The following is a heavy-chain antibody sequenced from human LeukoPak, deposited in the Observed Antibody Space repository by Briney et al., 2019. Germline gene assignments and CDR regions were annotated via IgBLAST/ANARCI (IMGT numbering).Heavy chain of an antibody. CDR2: IYYSGST. CDR3: ARDRGYYGSGSIDY. CDR1: GGSISSSSYY. V-gene: IGHV4-39*07. D-gene: IGHD3-10*01. Sequence: SETLSLTCTVSGGSISSSSYYWGWIRQPPGKGLEWIGSIYYSGSTYYNPSLKSRVTISVDTSKNQFSLKLSSVTAADTAVYYCARDRGYYGSGSIDYWGQGTLVTVPS. J-gene: IGHJ4*02.